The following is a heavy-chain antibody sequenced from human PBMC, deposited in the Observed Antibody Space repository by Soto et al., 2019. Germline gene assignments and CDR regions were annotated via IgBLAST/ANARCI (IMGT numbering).Heavy chain of an antibody. J-gene: IGHJ4*02. V-gene: IGHV3-30*03. Sequence: GGSLRLSCAASGFTFSSYGMHWVRQAPGKGLKWVAVISYDGSNKYYADSVKGRFTISRDNSKNTLYLQMNSLRAEDTAVYCCASDAEDIVGVVAATGLSYFDYWGQGTLVTVYS. CDR3: ASDAEDIVGVVAATGLSYFDY. D-gene: IGHD2-15*01. CDR2: ISYDGSNK. CDR1: GFTFSSYG.